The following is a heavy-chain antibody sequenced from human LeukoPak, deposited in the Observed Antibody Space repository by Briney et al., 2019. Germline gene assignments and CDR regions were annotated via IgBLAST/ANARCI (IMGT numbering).Heavy chain of an antibody. Sequence: GGSLRLSCAASGFTFSSYWMHWVRQAPGKGLVWVSRISPDGSTTGHADSVKGRFTTSRDNAKNTLFLQMNSLRAEDTAVYYCTRDFDFSSAIWGQGTLVTVSS. CDR2: ISPDGSTT. V-gene: IGHV3-74*01. CDR3: TRDFDFSSAI. J-gene: IGHJ4*02. CDR1: GFTFSSYW. D-gene: IGHD3-3*01.